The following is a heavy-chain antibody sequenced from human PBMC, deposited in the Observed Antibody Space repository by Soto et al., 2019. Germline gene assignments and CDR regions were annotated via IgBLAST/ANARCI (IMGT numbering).Heavy chain of an antibody. V-gene: IGHV5-51*01. Sequence: GESLKICCKGSGYSFTSYWIGWVRQMPGKGLEWMGLIYPGDSDTRYSPSFQGQVTISADKSINTAYLQMSSLRAEDTAVYYCARGLPHDYGDYGYFQHWGQGTLVTVSS. D-gene: IGHD4-17*01. CDR1: GYSFTSYW. J-gene: IGHJ1*01. CDR2: IYPGDSDT. CDR3: ARGLPHDYGDYGYFQH.